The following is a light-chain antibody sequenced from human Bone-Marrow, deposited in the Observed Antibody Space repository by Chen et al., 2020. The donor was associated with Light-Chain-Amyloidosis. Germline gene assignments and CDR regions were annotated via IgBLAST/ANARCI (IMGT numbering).Light chain of an antibody. CDR2: RDT. V-gene: IGLV3-25*03. CDR1: VLPTKY. J-gene: IGLJ2*01. Sequence: SYELTQPPSVSVSPGQTSRITCSGDVLPTKYAYWYQHKPGQAPVLVINRDTKRPSGISGRFSGSSSGPTATLTISGVQAEDEAEYHCQSADSSGTYEVIFGGGTKLTVL. CDR3: QSADSSGTYEVI.